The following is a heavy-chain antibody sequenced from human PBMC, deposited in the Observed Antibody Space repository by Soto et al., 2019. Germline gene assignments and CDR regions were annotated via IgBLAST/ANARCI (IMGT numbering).Heavy chain of an antibody. D-gene: IGHD5-12*01. J-gene: IGHJ4*02. Sequence: SETLSLTCTVSGGSISSSSYYWGWIRQPPGKGLEWIGSIYYSGSTYYNPSLKSRVTISVDTSKNQFSLKLSSVTAADTAVYYCAGHLNSGYEFDYWGQGTLVTVSS. CDR1: GGSISSSSYY. CDR3: AGHLNSGYEFDY. V-gene: IGHV4-39*01. CDR2: IYYSGST.